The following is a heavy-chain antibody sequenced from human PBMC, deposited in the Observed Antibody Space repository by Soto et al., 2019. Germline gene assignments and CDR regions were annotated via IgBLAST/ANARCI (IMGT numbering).Heavy chain of an antibody. D-gene: IGHD3-10*01. CDR1: GFTFSSYD. Sequence: PGGSLRLSCAASGFTFSSYDMHWVRQATGKGLEWVSAIGTAGDTYYPGSVKGRFTISRENAKNSLYLQMNSLRAGDTAVYYCARGERITMVRGAPHVWGKGTTVTVSS. CDR2: IGTAGDT. CDR3: ARGERITMVRGAPHV. V-gene: IGHV3-13*01. J-gene: IGHJ6*04.